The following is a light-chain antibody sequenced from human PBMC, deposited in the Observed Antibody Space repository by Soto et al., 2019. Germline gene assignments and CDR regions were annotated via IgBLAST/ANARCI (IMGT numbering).Light chain of an antibody. CDR1: SSNIGYNY. CDR2: RNN. J-gene: IGLJ3*02. CDR3: AAWDDNLSGPM. V-gene: IGLV1-47*02. Sequence: QSVLTQPPSASGTPGQRVTISCSGSSSNIGYNYVYWYQQLPGTAPKLLISRNNQRPSGVPDRFSGSKSGTSGSLAISGLRSEDEADYFCAAWDDNLSGPMFGGGTKLTV.